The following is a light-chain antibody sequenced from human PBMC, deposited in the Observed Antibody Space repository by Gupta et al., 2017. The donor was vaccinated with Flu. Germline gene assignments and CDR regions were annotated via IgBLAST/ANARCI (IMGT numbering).Light chain of an antibody. Sequence: ATLSASLGERVTVSCRASQSISNHLAWYQQRPGQPPRLLIYNSYTRATDIPARFSGAGSGTDFTLTIDSLRSEDFAVYYCQHYSDLPPWTFGPGPKV. J-gene: IGKJ1*01. CDR3: QHYSDLPPWT. V-gene: IGKV3-15*01. CDR1: QSISNH. CDR2: NSY.